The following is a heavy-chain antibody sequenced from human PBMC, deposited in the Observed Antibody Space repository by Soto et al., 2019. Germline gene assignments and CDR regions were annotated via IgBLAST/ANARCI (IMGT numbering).Heavy chain of an antibody. D-gene: IGHD4-17*01. V-gene: IGHV3-30*18. CDR2: ISYDGSNK. CDR1: GFTFSSYG. J-gene: IGHJ4*02. Sequence: QVQLVESGGGVVQPGRSLRLSCAASGFTFSSYGMHWVRQAPGKGLEWVAVISYDGSNKYYADSVKGRFTISRDNSKNTLYLQINSLRAEDTAVYYCAKSRSKTVTLGFDYWGQGTLVTVSS. CDR3: AKSRSKTVTLGFDY.